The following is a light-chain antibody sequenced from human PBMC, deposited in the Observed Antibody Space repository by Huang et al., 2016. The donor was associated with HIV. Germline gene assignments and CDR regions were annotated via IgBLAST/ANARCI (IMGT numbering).Light chain of an antibody. J-gene: IGKJ1*01. CDR2: AAS. CDR3: QQYNNWPRT. V-gene: IGKV3-15*01. CDR1: QSVSSN. Sequence: EIVMTQSPATLSVSPGERATLSCRASQSVSSNLAWYQQKPGQAPRLLIYAASTRATGSPARFSGSGSGTEFTLTISSLQSEDFAVYYCQQYNNWPRTFGQGTKVEIK.